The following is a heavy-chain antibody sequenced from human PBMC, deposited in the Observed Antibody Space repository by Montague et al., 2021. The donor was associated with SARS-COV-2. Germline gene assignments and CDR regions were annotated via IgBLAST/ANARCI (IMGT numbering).Heavy chain of an antibody. V-gene: IGHV3-30*18. D-gene: IGHD3-10*01. CDR2: ISYDGSIK. CDR1: GFTFNNFA. Sequence: SLRLSFSASGFTFNNFAMHWVRQAPGKGLEWVAVISYDGSIKYYADSLRGRFTISRDSSQKTLYLQMNSLSGEDTAVYYCAKNGDIFWFGEGRDSMDVWGQGTTVIVSS. J-gene: IGHJ6*02. CDR3: AKNGDIFWFGEGRDSMDV.